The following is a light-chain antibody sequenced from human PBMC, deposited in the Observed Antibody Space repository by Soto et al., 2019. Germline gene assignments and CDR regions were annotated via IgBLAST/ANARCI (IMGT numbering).Light chain of an antibody. CDR3: QQRSNWPPT. V-gene: IGKV3D-20*02. CDR1: QSVSNNY. J-gene: IGKJ5*01. Sequence: IVLTQSPGTLSLSPGERATLSCSVSQSVSNNYLAWYQQKPGQAPRLLIYGASNRATGIPDRFSGSGSGTDFTLTISRLEPEDFAVYYCQQRSNWPPTFGQGTRLEIK. CDR2: GAS.